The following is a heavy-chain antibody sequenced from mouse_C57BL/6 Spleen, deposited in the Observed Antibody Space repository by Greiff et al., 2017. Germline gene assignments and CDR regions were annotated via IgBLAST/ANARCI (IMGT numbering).Heavy chain of an antibody. CDR2: ISSGSSTI. CDR3: ARAGHYYGSTFFDY. J-gene: IGHJ2*01. CDR1: GFTFSDYG. Sequence: EVQLVESGGGLVKPGGSLKLSCAASGFTFSDYGMHWVRQAPEKGLEWVAYISSGSSTIYYADTVKGRFTISRDNAKNTLFLQMTSLRSEDTAMYYCARAGHYYGSTFFDYWGQGTTRTVSS. V-gene: IGHV5-17*01. D-gene: IGHD1-1*01.